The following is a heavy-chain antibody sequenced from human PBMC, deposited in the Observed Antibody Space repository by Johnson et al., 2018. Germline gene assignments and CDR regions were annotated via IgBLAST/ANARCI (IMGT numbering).Heavy chain of an antibody. V-gene: IGHV3-21*01. Sequence: VQLVQSGGGLVKPGGSLRLSCAASGFTFSSYSINWVRQAPGKGLEWVSSISSSSSYIYYADSVKGRFPISRDNAKNSLYLQMNSLRAEDTAVYYCTIHAPSIAAAGTPVDVWGKGTTVTVSS. CDR1: GFTFSSYS. CDR2: ISSSSSYI. D-gene: IGHD6-13*01. J-gene: IGHJ6*04. CDR3: TIHAPSIAAAGTPVDV.